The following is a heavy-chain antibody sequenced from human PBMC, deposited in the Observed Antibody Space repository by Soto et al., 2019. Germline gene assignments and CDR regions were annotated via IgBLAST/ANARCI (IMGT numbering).Heavy chain of an antibody. CDR1: GYTFTSYD. Sequence: ASVKVSCKASGYTFTSYDINWVRQATGQGLEWMGWMDPNSGNTGYAQKFQGRVTMTRNTSISTAYMELSSLRSEDTAVYYCVRGPSGYRYYFIAGWGKRSSVIGAS. CDR2: MDPNSGNT. V-gene: IGHV1-8*01. J-gene: IGHJ6*03. D-gene: IGHD5-12*01. CDR3: VRGPSGYRYYFIAG.